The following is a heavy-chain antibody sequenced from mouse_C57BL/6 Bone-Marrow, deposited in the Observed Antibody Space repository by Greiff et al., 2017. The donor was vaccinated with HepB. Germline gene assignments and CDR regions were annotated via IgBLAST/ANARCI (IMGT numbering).Heavy chain of an antibody. CDR1: GFSLTSYA. D-gene: IGHD1-1*01. J-gene: IGHJ1*03. Sequence: VKLMESGPGLVAPSQSLSITCTVSGFSLTSYAISWVRQPPGKGLEWLGVIWTGGGTNYNSALKSRLSISKDNSKSQVFLKMNSLQTDDTARYYCAIITTVGARGYFDVWGTGTTVTVSS. CDR2: IWTGGGT. V-gene: IGHV2-9-1*01. CDR3: AIITTVGARGYFDV.